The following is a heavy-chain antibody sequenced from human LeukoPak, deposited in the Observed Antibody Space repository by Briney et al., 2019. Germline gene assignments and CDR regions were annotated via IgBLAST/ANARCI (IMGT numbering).Heavy chain of an antibody. J-gene: IGHJ4*02. CDR2: ISGSGGST. D-gene: IGHD3-10*01. CDR3: AKDRSPAGMYYFGELLNYFDY. Sequence: GGSLRLSCAASGFTFSSYAMSWVRQAPGKGLEWVSAISGSGGSTYYADSVKGRFTNSRDNPKNTLYLQMNSLRAEDTAVYYCAKDRSPAGMYYFGELLNYFDYWGQGTLVTVSS. CDR1: GFTFSSYA. V-gene: IGHV3-23*01.